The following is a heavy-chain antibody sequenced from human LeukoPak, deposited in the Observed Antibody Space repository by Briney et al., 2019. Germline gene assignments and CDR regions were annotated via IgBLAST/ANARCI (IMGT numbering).Heavy chain of an antibody. CDR1: GGSISSGDYY. D-gene: IGHD1-26*01. V-gene: IGHV4-30-4*08. CDR2: IYYSGST. CDR3: ARLWSGAPFDY. J-gene: IGHJ4*02. Sequence: SQTLSLTCTVSGGSISSGDYYWSWIRQPPGKGLEWIGYIYYSGSTYYNPSLKSRVTISVDTSKNQFSLKLTSVTAADTAVYYCARLWSGAPFDYWGQGTLVTVSS.